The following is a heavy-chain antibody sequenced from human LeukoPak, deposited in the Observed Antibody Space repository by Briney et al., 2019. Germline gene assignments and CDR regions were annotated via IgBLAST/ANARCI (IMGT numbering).Heavy chain of an antibody. V-gene: IGHV3-21*01. CDR2: ITTRGSYI. J-gene: IGHJ5*02. CDR3: ARDPAAAGSVWLDP. D-gene: IGHD6-13*01. CDR1: GFTFSSYS. Sequence: GGSLRLSCAASGFTFSSYSMNWVRQAPGKGLEWVSSITTRGSYIYYADSVKDRFTISRDDAKSSLYLQMSSLRAEDTAVYYCARDPAAAGSVWLDPWGQGILVTVSS.